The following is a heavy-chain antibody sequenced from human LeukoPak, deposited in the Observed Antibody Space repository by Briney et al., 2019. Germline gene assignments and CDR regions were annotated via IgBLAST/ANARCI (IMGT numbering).Heavy chain of an antibody. Sequence: SETLPLTCTVSGGSISSGDYYWSWIRQPPGKGLEWIGYIYYSGSTYYNPSLKSRVTISVDTSKNQFSLKLSSVTAADTAVYYCARAGFPGVLDIWGQGTMVTVSS. CDR1: GGSISSGDYY. D-gene: IGHD1-14*01. J-gene: IGHJ3*02. CDR2: IYYSGST. V-gene: IGHV4-30-4*08. CDR3: ARAGFPGVLDI.